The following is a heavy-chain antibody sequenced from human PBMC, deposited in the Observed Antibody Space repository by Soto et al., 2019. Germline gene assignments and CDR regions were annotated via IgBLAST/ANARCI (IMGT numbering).Heavy chain of an antibody. J-gene: IGHJ4*02. CDR1: GYSFTSYW. Sequence: PGESLKISCKGSGYSFTSYWIAWVRQMPGKGLECMGIIYLGDSDTRYSPSFQGQVTISADKSSAYLQWNSLEASDTAMYYCARWYSSGLYYLDYWGQGTLVTVSS. V-gene: IGHV5-51*01. CDR3: ARWYSSGLYYLDY. D-gene: IGHD6-19*01. CDR2: IYLGDSDT.